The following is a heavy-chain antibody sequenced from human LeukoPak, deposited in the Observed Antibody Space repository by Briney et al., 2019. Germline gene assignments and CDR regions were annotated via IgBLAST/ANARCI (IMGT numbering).Heavy chain of an antibody. Sequence: SVKVSCKASGGTFNSYAISWVRQAPGQGLEWMGGIIPIFGTTNYARKFRGRVTLTADKSTRTAYMELSSLRSDDTAVYYCARGRFEELIYRFWFDPWGQGTQVTVSS. CDR3: ARGRFEELIYRFWFDP. CDR2: IIPIFGTT. J-gene: IGHJ5*02. CDR1: GGTFNSYA. V-gene: IGHV1-69*06. D-gene: IGHD3-10*01.